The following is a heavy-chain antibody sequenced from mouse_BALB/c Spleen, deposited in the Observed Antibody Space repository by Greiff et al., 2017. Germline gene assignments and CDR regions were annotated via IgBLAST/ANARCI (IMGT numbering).Heavy chain of an antibody. CDR1: GFTFSSYT. CDR2: ISSGGSYT. CDR3: TREGTAMDY. V-gene: IGHV5-6-4*01. Sequence: EVQVVESGGGLVKPGGSLKLSCAASGFTFSSYTMSWVRQTPEKRLEWVATISSGGSYTYYPDSVKGRFTISRDNAKNTLYLQMSSLKSEDTAMYYCTREGTAMDYWGQGTSVTVSS. J-gene: IGHJ4*01. D-gene: IGHD3-3*01.